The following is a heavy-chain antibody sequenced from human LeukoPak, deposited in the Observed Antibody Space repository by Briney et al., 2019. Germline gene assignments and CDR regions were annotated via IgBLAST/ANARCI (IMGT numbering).Heavy chain of an antibody. V-gene: IGHV4-59*01. CDR1: GGSLSSYY. CDR2: IYYSGST. CDR3: ARVPSIAAHFDY. Sequence: SETLSLTCTVSGGSLSSYYWSWIRQPPGKGPEWIGYIYYSGSTNYSPSLKSRVTISVDTSKNQFSLKLSSVTAADTAVYYCARVPSIAAHFDYWGQGTLVTVSS. J-gene: IGHJ4*02. D-gene: IGHD6-6*01.